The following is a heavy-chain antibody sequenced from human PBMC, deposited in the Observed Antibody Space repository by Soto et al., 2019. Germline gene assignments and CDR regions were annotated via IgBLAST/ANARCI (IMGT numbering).Heavy chain of an antibody. J-gene: IGHJ5*02. CDR3: ARDQSWHDLVWCFAP. Sequence: QVQLVQSGAEVKKPGASVKVSCKAIGYSFTSHYMHWVRQAPGQGLEWMGTIYPGGVNIGYAQKFTGRVTTTKDTSTSTVYMELNSLTSEDTAVYYCARDQSWHDLVWCFAPWGQGTLVTVSP. V-gene: IGHV1-46*03. CDR2: IYPGGVNI. D-gene: IGHD1-1*01. CDR1: GYSFTSHY.